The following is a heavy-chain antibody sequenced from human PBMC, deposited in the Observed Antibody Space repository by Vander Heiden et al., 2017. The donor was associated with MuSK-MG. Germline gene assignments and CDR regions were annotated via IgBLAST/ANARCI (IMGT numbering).Heavy chain of an antibody. D-gene: IGHD3-22*01. CDR3: ARVCYDSSGYADWFDP. V-gene: IGHV4-34*01. CDR2: INHSGST. CDR1: GGSFSGYY. Sequence: WGAGLLKPSETLSLTCAVYGGSFSGYYWSWIRQPPGKGLEWIGEINHSGSTNYNPSLKSRVTISVDTSKNQFSLKLSSVTAAETAVYYCARVCYDSSGYADWFDPWGQGTLVTVSS. J-gene: IGHJ5*02.